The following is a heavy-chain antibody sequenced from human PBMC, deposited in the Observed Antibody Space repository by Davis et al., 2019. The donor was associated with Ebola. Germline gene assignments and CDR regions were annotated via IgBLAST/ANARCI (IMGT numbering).Heavy chain of an antibody. Sequence: SVKVSCKASGGTFSSYAISWVRQAPGQGLEWMGRIISILGIANYAQKFQGRVTITADNSTSTAYMELSSLRSEDTAVYYCARELGRIAVADRGDYWGQGTLVTVSS. CDR3: ARELGRIAVADRGDY. D-gene: IGHD6-19*01. V-gene: IGHV1-69*04. CDR2: IISILGIA. J-gene: IGHJ4*02. CDR1: GGTFSSYA.